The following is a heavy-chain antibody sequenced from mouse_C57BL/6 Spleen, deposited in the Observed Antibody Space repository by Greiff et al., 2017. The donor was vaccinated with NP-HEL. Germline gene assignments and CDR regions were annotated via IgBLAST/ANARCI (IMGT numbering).Heavy chain of an antibody. J-gene: IGHJ3*01. CDR1: GFTFSDYG. V-gene: IGHV5-17*01. CDR3: ARPYGNYGGLFAY. Sequence: EVKLQESGGGLVKPGGSLKLSCAASGFTFSDYGMHWVRQAPEKGLEWVAYISSGSSTIYYADTVKGRFTISSDNAKNTLFLQMTSLRSEDTAMYYCARPYGNYGGLFAYWGQGTLVTVSA. CDR2: ISSGSSTI. D-gene: IGHD2-1*01.